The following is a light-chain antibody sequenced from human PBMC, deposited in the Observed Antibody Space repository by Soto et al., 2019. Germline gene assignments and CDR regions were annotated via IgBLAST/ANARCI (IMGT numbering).Light chain of an antibody. J-gene: IGKJ5*01. CDR2: LGS. CDR3: QHYVERSPIT. V-gene: IGKV2-28*01. Sequence: DIVMTQSPLYIPITPGEPASLSSRSSQSLQHSNGYNYLDWYLQKPGQSPQLLIYLGSNRASGVPDRFSGSGSGTDFTLTISRLEPEDFALYYCQHYVERSPITFGQGTRLEIK. CDR1: QSLQHSNGYNY.